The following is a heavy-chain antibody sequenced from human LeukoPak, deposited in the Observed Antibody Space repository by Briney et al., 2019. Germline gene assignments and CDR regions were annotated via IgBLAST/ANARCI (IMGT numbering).Heavy chain of an antibody. Sequence: PGGSLRLSCAASGFTFDDYGMSWVRQAPGKGLEWVSGINWNGGSTGYADSVKGRFTISRDNAKNSLYLQMNSLRAEDTALYHCARDLRWSSTGEDAFDIWGQGTMVTVSS. J-gene: IGHJ3*02. CDR1: GFTFDDYG. D-gene: IGHD7-27*01. CDR3: ARDLRWSSTGEDAFDI. CDR2: INWNGGST. V-gene: IGHV3-20*01.